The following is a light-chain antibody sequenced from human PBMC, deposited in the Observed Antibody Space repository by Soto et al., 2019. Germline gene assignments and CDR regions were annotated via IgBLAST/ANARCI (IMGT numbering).Light chain of an antibody. Sequence: EIVLTQSPGTLSLSPGERATLSCRASQSVSSSYLAWFQQKPGQAPRLLIYGASSRATGIPDRFSGSGSRTDFTLTISGLQPEDVAVYYCQQYGSSPYTFGQGTKVEIK. V-gene: IGKV3-20*01. CDR3: QQYGSSPYT. CDR2: GAS. CDR1: QSVSSSY. J-gene: IGKJ2*01.